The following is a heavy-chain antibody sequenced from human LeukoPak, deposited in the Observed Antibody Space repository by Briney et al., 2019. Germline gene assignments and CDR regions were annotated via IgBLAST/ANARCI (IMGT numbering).Heavy chain of an antibody. J-gene: IGHJ5*02. CDR1: GGSITSYY. V-gene: IGHV4-59*01. CDR2: IYYSGST. CDR3: ARESGGWFDP. Sequence: PSETLSLTCTVSGGSITSYYWSWIRQPPGKGLEWIGYIYYSGSTNYNPSLKGRVTMSVDTSNNQFSLELTSVTAADTAVYYCARESGGWFDPWGQGTLVTVSS. D-gene: IGHD1-26*01.